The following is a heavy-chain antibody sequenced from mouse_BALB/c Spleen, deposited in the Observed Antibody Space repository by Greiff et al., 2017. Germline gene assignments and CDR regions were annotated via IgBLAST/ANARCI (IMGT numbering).Heavy chain of an antibody. V-gene: IGHV1-82*01. D-gene: IGHD2-4*01. J-gene: IGHJ2*01. CDR3: ARGTVITFYFDY. CDR2: IYPGDGDT. CDR1: GYAFSSSW. Sequence: QVQLQQSGPELVKPGASVKISCKASGYAFSSSWMNWVKQRPGQGLEWIGRIYPGDGDTNYNGKFKGKATLTADKSSSTAYMQLSSLTSVDSAVYFCARGTVITFYFDYWGQGTTLTVSS.